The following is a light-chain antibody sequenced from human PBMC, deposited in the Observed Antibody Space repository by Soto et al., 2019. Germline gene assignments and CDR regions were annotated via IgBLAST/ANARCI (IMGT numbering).Light chain of an antibody. CDR1: QSISSW. CDR3: QRYNSWT. J-gene: IGKJ1*01. V-gene: IGKV1-5*01. Sequence: DIQMTQSPSTLSASVGDRVTITCRASQSISSWLAWYQQKPGKAPKLLIYDASSVESGVPSRFSGSGSGTEFTLTISSLQPDDFANYYCQRYNSWTFGQGTKVEIK. CDR2: DAS.